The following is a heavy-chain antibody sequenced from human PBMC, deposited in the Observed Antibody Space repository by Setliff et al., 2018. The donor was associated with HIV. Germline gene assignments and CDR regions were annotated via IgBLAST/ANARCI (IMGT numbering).Heavy chain of an antibody. CDR3: ARVQMAYAAFDV. J-gene: IGHJ3*01. CDR1: GDSISGAGFY. V-gene: IGHV4-31*03. Sequence: PSETLSLTCTVSGDSISGAGFYWTWIRQLPGKGLEWIGSIYYSGSTYYNPSLKSRVTISLGTSRWQFSLKLSSVTAADTAVYYCARVQMAYAAFDVWGQGAMVTVSS. CDR2: IYYSGST. D-gene: IGHD4-17*01.